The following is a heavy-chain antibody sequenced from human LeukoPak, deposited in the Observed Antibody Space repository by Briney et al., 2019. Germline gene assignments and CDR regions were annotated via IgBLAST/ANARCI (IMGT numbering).Heavy chain of an antibody. J-gene: IGHJ4*02. CDR2: IYYSGST. CDR3: ARHAATGGGDGLDY. V-gene: IGHV4-39*01. CDR1: GGSISSSSYY. D-gene: IGHD2-21*02. Sequence: SETLSLTCTVSGGSISSSSYYWGWIRQPPGKGLEWIGSIYYSGSTYYNPSLKSRVTISVDTSKNQFSLKLSSVTAADTAVYYCARHAATGGGDGLDYWGQGTLVTVSS.